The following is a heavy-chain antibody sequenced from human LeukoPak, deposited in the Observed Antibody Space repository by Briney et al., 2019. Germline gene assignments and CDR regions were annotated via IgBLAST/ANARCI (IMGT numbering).Heavy chain of an antibody. CDR2: INPSGGST. CDR1: GYTFNSYY. D-gene: IGHD4-17*01. CDR3: ARESYGEEDN. Sequence: GASVGVSCKASGYTFNSYYMHWVRQAPGQGLEWMGIINPSGGSTSYAQKFQGRATMTRDTSTSTVYMELSSLRSEDTAVYYCARESYGEEDNWGQGTLVTVCS. V-gene: IGHV1-46*02. J-gene: IGHJ4*02.